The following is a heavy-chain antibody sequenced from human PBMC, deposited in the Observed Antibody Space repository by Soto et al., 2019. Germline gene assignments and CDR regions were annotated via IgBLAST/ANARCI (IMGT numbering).Heavy chain of an antibody. Sequence: PGGSLRLSCAASGCTIGYYWMSWVRQAQGNGLEWLATIKWDDSERKYVDSVKGRFTMSRDNAKNSVYLQMDSLRAEDTAVYYCANATATTGGAFDICGQGTMVTVSS. D-gene: IGHD1-7*01. CDR3: ANATATTGGAFDI. CDR2: IKWDDSER. V-gene: IGHV3-7*01. CDR1: GCTIGYYW. J-gene: IGHJ3*02.